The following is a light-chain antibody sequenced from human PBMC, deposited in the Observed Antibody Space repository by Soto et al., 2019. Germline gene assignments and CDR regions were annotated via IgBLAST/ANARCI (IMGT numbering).Light chain of an antibody. Sequence: DIQLTQSPSVLSASVGDRVTITCRSSQVINDNLGWYQQKSGKAPKLLIYAASTLQSGVPSRFSASGSATEFTLTITSLQHEDFATYYCQQRNSYPVTFGGGTKVDIK. CDR2: AAS. J-gene: IGKJ4*01. CDR1: QVINDN. CDR3: QQRNSYPVT. V-gene: IGKV1-9*01.